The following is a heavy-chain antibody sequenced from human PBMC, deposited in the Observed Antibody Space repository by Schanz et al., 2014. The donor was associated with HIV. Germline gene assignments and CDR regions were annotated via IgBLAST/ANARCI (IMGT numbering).Heavy chain of an antibody. CDR2: ISYDGRNK. V-gene: IGHV3-30*03. D-gene: IGHD3-3*01. Sequence: QVQLVESGGGVVQPGRSLRLSCAASGFTFNNYGIHWVRQAPGKGLEWMGVISYDGRNKYYADSVKGRFTISRDNSNNTLYLQMNSLRAEDTAVYFCTRGRFLERGGMDVWGQGTTVTVSS. CDR1: GFTFNNYG. J-gene: IGHJ6*02. CDR3: TRGRFLERGGMDV.